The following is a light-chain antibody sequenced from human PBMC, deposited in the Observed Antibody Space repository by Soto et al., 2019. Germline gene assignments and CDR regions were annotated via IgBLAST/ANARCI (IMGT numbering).Light chain of an antibody. V-gene: IGLV1-36*01. J-gene: IGLJ2*01. CDR2: YDD. CDR3: AVWDDSLNGPV. CDR1: RSNIGDNA. Sequence: SVLTQPPSVSEAPGQRVTISCSGSRSNIGDNAVNWYQQLPGKAPKLLIYYDDLLPSGVSDRFSGSKSGTSASLAISGLQSEDEADYYCAVWDDSLNGPVFGGGTKLT.